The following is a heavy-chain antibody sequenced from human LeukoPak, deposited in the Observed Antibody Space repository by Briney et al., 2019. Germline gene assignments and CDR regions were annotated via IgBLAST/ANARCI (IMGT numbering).Heavy chain of an antibody. V-gene: IGHV1-8*01. D-gene: IGHD1-14*01. Sequence: GASVKVSCKASGYTFTSYDINWVRQATGQGLEWMGWMNPNSGNTGYAQKFQGRVTMTTDTSTSTAYMELRSLRSDDTAVYYCAGPIGTSLRVDYYYYGMDVWGQGTTVTVSS. CDR1: GYTFTSYD. CDR2: MNPNSGNT. J-gene: IGHJ6*02. CDR3: AGPIGTSLRVDYYYYGMDV.